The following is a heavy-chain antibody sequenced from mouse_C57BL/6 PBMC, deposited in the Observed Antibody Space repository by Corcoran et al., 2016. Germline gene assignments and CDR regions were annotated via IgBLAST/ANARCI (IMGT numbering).Heavy chain of an antibody. J-gene: IGHJ3*01. CDR1: GYTFTTYG. V-gene: IGHV9-3*01. Sequence: QIQLVQSGPELKKPGETVKISCKASGYTFTTYGMSWVKQAPGKGLKWMGWINTYSGVPTYADDFKGRFAFSLETSASTAYLQINNLKNEDTATYFCVPTGTGPWFAYWGQGTLVTVSA. CDR2: INTYSGVP. CDR3: VPTGTGPWFAY. D-gene: IGHD4-1*02.